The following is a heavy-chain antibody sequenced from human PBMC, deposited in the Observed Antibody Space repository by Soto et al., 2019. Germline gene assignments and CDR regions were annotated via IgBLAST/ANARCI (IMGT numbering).Heavy chain of an antibody. CDR2: ISAYNGNT. Sequence: ASVKVSCKASGYTFTNYGISWVRQAPGQGLEWMGWISAYNGNTDYTQKFQGRVTMTTDTSTSTVYMELRSLRSDDTAVYFCARAASLSYYYAVDVWGQGTTVTVSS. CDR1: GYTFTNYG. J-gene: IGHJ6*02. CDR3: ARAASLSYYYAVDV. V-gene: IGHV1-18*01.